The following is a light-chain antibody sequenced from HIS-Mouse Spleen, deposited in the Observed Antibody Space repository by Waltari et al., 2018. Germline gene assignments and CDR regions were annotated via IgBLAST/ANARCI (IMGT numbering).Light chain of an antibody. J-gene: IGLJ3*02. Sequence: NFMLTQPHSVSESPGKTVTISCTGSSGSIPSNYVQWYQQRPGSAPTTVIYEDNQRPSGVPDRFSGSIDSSSNSASLTISGLKTEDEADYYCQSYDSSNSWVFGGGTKLTVL. CDR3: QSYDSSNSWV. CDR1: SGSIPSNY. CDR2: EDN. V-gene: IGLV6-57*02.